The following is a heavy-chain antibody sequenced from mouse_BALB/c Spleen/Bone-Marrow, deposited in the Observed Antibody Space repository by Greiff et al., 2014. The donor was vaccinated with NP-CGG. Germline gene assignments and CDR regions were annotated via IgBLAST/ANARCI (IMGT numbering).Heavy chain of an antibody. V-gene: IGHV14-3*02. CDR2: IDPANGNT. CDR3: ANYYYGSHFDY. D-gene: IGHD1-1*01. Sequence: EVQLQQSGAALVKPGAPVKLSCTASGFNIKDTYMHWVKQRPEQGLEWIGRIDPANGNTKYDPKFQGKATITADTSSNTAYLQLSSXXSEDTAVYYCANYYYGSHFDYWGQGTTLTVSS. J-gene: IGHJ2*01. CDR1: GFNIKDTY.